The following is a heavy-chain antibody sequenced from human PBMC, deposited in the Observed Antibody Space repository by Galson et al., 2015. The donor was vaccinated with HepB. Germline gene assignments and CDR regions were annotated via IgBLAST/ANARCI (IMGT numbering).Heavy chain of an antibody. V-gene: IGHV6-1*01. J-gene: IGHJ4*02. D-gene: IGHD1-14*01. Sequence: CAISGDSVSTNGVAWNWIRQSPSRGLEWLGRTYYMSKWYTEYAVSVKSRMSIDPDTSKNQFSLQLNSVTPEDTAVYFCTRGTSRTLDFWGQGTLVTVSS. CDR2: TYYMSKWYT. CDR3: TRGTSRTLDF. CDR1: GDSVSTNGVA.